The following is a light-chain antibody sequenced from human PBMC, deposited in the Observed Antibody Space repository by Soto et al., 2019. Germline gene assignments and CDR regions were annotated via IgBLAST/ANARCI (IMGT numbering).Light chain of an antibody. J-gene: IGKJ4*01. V-gene: IGKV1-33*01. CDR2: EAS. CDR3: QQYDNLPPLT. CDR1: QDVGKH. Sequence: DIQMTQSPSSLSASVGDRVTISCQASQDVGKHLNWYQQRPGKAPKILIYEASNLATGVPPRFSAGGSGTHFTSSTMSLQPEDIGTYYCQQYDNLPPLTFGAGTKVEI.